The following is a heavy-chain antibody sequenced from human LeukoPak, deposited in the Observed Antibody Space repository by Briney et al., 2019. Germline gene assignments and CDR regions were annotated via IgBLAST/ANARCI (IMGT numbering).Heavy chain of an antibody. V-gene: IGHV3-23*01. D-gene: IGHD3-3*01. CDR3: AKETALVGGHAAIFDH. J-gene: IGHJ4*02. CDR1: GFTFSGYT. Sequence: GGSLRLSCAASGFTFSGYTMNWVRQAPGKGPEWVSSISGSGITTNYADSVKGRFTISREYTNNTLYLQMSSLRAEDTAIYYCAKETALVGGHAAIFDHWGQGTLVTDSS. CDR2: ISGSGITT.